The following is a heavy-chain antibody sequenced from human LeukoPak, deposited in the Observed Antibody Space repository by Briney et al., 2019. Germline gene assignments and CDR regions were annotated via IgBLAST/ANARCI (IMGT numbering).Heavy chain of an antibody. D-gene: IGHD4-17*01. CDR1: GYTFTSYF. CDR2: INPSDDST. J-gene: IGHJ3*02. V-gene: IGHV1-46*03. CDR3: ARALGDYGAFGAAFDI. Sequence: GASVKASCEASGYTFTSYFLHWVRHAPGQGLEWMGVINPSDDSTTYAQRFQGRVTMTGDTSTATVHMELSSLRSEDTAVYYCARALGDYGAFGAAFDIWGQGTMVTVSS.